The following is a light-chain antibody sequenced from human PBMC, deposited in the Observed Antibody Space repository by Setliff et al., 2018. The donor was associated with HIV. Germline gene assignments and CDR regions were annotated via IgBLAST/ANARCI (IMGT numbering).Light chain of an antibody. CDR3: CAYAGSDTWV. CDR1: STDIGHYGL. Sequence: QSALSQPASVSGSPGQSITISCTGTSTDIGHYGLVSWYQQHPGRASQLILFDVNKRPSGVSSHFFGSKSGNTASLSISGLQAGDEADYFCCAYAGSDTWVFGTGTKVTVL. CDR2: DVN. V-gene: IGLV2-23*02. J-gene: IGLJ1*01.